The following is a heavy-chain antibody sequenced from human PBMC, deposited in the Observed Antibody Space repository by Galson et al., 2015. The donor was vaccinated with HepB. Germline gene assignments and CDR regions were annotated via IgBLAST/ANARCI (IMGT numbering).Heavy chain of an antibody. Sequence: SLRLSCAASGFTFSSYWMHWVRQAPGKGLVWVSRINSDGSSTSYADSVKGRFTISRDNAKNTLYLQMNSLRAEDTAVYYCASYFGVVITGGIYWGQGTLVTVSS. J-gene: IGHJ4*02. D-gene: IGHD3-3*01. V-gene: IGHV3-74*01. CDR2: INSDGSST. CDR1: GFTFSSYW. CDR3: ASYFGVVITGGIY.